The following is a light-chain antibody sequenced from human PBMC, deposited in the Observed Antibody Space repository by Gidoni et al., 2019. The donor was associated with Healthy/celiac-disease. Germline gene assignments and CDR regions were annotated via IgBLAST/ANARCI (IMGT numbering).Light chain of an antibody. J-gene: IGLJ2*01. CDR3: SSYTSSSTLGVV. CDR2: DVR. Sequence: QAALTQPASVAGSPGRSNTISCTGTSSDVGGYDYVSWYQQPPGKSPNLMVYDVRNRPSGVSNRFSGSKSGNTASLTISGLPAEDEADYYCSSYTSSSTLGVVFGGVTKLTVL. CDR1: SSDVGGYDY. V-gene: IGLV2-14*01.